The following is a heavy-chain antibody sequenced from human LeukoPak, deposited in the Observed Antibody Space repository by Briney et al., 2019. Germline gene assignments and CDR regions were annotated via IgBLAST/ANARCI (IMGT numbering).Heavy chain of an antibody. J-gene: IGHJ4*02. CDR3: ARVGYSSGWTDFDY. CDR2: IYYSGST. V-gene: IGHV4-39*07. CDR1: GGSISSSSYY. Sequence: SETLSLTCTVSGGSISSSSYYWGWIRQPPGKGLEWIGSIYYSGSTYYNPSLKSRVTISVDTSKNQFSLKLSSVTAADTAVYYCARVGYSSGWTDFDYWGQGTLVTVSS. D-gene: IGHD6-19*01.